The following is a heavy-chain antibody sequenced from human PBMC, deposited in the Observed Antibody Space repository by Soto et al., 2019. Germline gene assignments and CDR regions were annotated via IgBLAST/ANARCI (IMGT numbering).Heavy chain of an antibody. V-gene: IGHV4-34*02. CDR1: GGSFSGYY. CDR3: ATIPPEGRTATSRGDDAFDF. Sequence: HLEQRGAGLLKPSETLSLTCDVYGGSFSGYYWSWIRQAPGKGLEWIVEINHSGSPNYNPSLQSRVSVSVDTSKTHFSLQLSSVTAADTAMYYCATIPPEGRTATSRGDDAFDFWGQGTLVTVSS. CDR2: INHSGSP. D-gene: IGHD3-10*01. J-gene: IGHJ3*01.